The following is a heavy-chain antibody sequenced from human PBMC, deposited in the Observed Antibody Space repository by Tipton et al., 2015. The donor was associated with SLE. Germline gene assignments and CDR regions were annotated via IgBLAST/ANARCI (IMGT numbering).Heavy chain of an antibody. D-gene: IGHD3-10*01. CDR2: IYTSGST. Sequence: TLSLTCAVYGGSFSGYYWTWIRQPAGKGLEWIGHIYTSGSTNYNPSLTRRVTISIDTSKNQFSLKLSSVTAADTAGYYWARGVVQGVPFDYWGQGTLATVSS. CDR3: ARGVVQGVPFDY. CDR1: GGSFSGYY. V-gene: IGHV4-59*10. J-gene: IGHJ4*02.